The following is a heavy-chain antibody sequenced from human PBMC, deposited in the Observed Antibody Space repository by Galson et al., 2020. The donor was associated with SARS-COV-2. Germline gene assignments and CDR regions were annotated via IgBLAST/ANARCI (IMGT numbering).Heavy chain of an antibody. J-gene: IGHJ5*02. CDR3: ARARPPAGTFDP. D-gene: IGHD1-1*01. CDR2: IDPSDSYT. CDR1: GYSFTSYW. V-gene: IGHV5-10-1*01. Sequence: HGESLKISCKGSGYSFTSYWISWVRQMPGNGLEWMGRIDPSDSYTNYSPSFQGHVTISADKSISTAYLQWSSLKASDTAMYYCARARPPAGTFDPWGQGTLVTVSS.